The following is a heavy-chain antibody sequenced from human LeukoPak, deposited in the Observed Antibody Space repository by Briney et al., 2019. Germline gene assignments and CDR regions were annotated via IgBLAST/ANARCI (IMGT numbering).Heavy chain of an antibody. Sequence: PGGSLRLSCAASGFTFRSYGMHWVRQAPGKGLEWVSVISYDGSKKYYADSVKGRFTISRDNSKNTLYLQMNSLRAEDTAVYYCAKEGYTMGFDYWGQGTLVSVSS. D-gene: IGHD6-13*01. CDR1: GFTFRSYG. V-gene: IGHV3-30*18. J-gene: IGHJ4*02. CDR3: AKEGYTMGFDY. CDR2: ISYDGSKK.